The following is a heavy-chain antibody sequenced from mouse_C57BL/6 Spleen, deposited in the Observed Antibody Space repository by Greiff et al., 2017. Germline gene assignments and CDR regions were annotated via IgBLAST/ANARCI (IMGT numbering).Heavy chain of an antibody. D-gene: IGHD1-1*01. V-gene: IGHV5-17*01. J-gene: IGHJ2*01. CDR3: TLTTVVAHFDY. Sequence: EVQGVEAGGGLVKPGGSLKLPFAASGFTFSDYGMHRVRPAPEKGLEWVAYISSCRSTLYYADTVKGRFTISRDNAKNTLFMQMTSLRSEDTAMYYCTLTTVVAHFDYWGQGTTLTVSS. CDR1: GFTFSDYG. CDR2: ISSCRSTL.